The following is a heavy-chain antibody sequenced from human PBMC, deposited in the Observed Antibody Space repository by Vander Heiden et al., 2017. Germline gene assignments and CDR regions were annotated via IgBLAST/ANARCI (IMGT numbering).Heavy chain of an antibody. CDR3: TKAWFSTSHYCFDY. V-gene: IGHV3-23*01. D-gene: IGHD6-6*01. CDR2: IQGSGDTT. CDR1: GYLFTHSG. Sequence: EVQLLESGGAFVQPGGYLRLPCAASGYLFTHSGLSLVRQAPGKGLEWVSAIQGSGDTTYYADSVEGRFTISRDNSKNTLYLQMNNLRAEDSAVYYCTKAWFSTSHYCFDYWGQGTLVTVSS. J-gene: IGHJ4*02.